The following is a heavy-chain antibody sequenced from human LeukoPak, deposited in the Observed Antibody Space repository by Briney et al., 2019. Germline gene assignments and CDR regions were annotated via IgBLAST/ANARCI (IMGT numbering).Heavy chain of an antibody. J-gene: IGHJ5*02. V-gene: IGHV1-8*01. Sequence: ASVKVSCKASGYTFTSYDIKWVRQATGQGLEWMGWMNPNGGNTGYAQKFQGRVTMTRNTSISTAYMELSSLRSEDTAVYYCARLYCSSTSCYFSRYHNWFDPWGQGTLVTVSS. CDR1: GYTFTSYD. CDR3: ARLYCSSTSCYFSRYHNWFDP. D-gene: IGHD2-2*01. CDR2: MNPNGGNT.